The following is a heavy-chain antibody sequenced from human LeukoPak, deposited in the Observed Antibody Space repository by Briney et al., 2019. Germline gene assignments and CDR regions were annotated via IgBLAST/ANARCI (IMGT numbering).Heavy chain of an antibody. Sequence: PSETLSLTCTVSGGSITSSSDFWGWIRQPPGKGLEWIGGIYYSGSTYYNPSLRSRVTISVDTSKNQVSLKLSSVTAADTAVYYCVRRGYSYGLGYFDYWGQGTLVTVSS. D-gene: IGHD5-18*01. CDR1: GGSITSSSDF. CDR3: VRRGYSYGLGYFDY. CDR2: IYYSGST. V-gene: IGHV4-39*01. J-gene: IGHJ4*02.